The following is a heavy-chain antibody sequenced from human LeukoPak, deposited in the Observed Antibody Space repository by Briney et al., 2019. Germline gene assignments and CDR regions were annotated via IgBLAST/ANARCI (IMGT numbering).Heavy chain of an antibody. Sequence: GGSLRLSCAASGFTFSTYSMNWVRQAPGKGLEWVSCISGSGRYKDYADSVKGRFTISRDNPKNSLSLQMNSLGAEDTAVYYCASHRDGYNPFDYWGQGTLVTVSS. CDR3: ASHRDGYNPFDY. J-gene: IGHJ4*02. CDR2: ISGSGRYK. CDR1: GFTFSTYS. D-gene: IGHD5-24*01. V-gene: IGHV3-21*01.